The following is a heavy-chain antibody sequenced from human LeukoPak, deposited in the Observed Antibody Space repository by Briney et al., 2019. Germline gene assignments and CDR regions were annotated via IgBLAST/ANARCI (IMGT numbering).Heavy chain of an antibody. CDR3: ARGSTTGPDYYYGMDV. V-gene: IGHV4-30-2*01. CDR2: IYHSGST. D-gene: IGHD1-1*01. Sequence: SETLSLTCAVPGGSISSGGYSWSWIRQPPGKGLEWIGYIYHSGSTYYNPSLKSRVTISVDRSKNQFSLKLSSVTAADTAVYYCARGSTTGPDYYYGMDVWGQGTTVTVSS. CDR1: GGSISSGGYS. J-gene: IGHJ6*02.